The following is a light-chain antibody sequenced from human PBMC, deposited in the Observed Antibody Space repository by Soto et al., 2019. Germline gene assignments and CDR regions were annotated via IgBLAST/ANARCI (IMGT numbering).Light chain of an antibody. J-gene: IGLJ2*01. CDR2: DVN. CDR1: SSDVGGYNS. Sequence: QSALTQPRSVSGSPGQSVTISCTGTSSDVGGYNSVSWHQQHPGKAPKLMIYDVNKRPSGVPDRFSGSKSGNTASLTISGLQAEDEADYYCCSNAGTSTFKGFGGGTKLTVL. CDR3: CSNAGTSTFKG. V-gene: IGLV2-11*01.